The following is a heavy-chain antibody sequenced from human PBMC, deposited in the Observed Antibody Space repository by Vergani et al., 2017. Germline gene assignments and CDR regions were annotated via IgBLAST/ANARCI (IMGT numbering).Heavy chain of an antibody. J-gene: IGHJ6*02. CDR2: ISSSSSYI. D-gene: IGHD3-10*01. CDR3: ARDTDYYGSGSMDV. Sequence: EVQLVESGGGLVKPGGSLRLSCAASGFTFSSYSINWVRQGPGKGLEWVSSISSSSSYIYYADSVKGRFTISRDNAKNSLYLQMNSLRAEDTAVYYCARDTDYYGSGSMDVWGQGTTVTVSS. V-gene: IGHV3-21*01. CDR1: GFTFSSYS.